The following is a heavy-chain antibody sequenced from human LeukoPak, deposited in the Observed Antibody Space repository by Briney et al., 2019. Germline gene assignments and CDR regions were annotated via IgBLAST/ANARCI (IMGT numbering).Heavy chain of an antibody. J-gene: IGHJ4*02. V-gene: IGHV4-4*07. D-gene: IGHD6-13*01. CDR3: AKDSSTWGNLAGHFDS. Sequence: PSETLSLTCTVSGGSIVSHYWNWIRQPAGRGLEWIGRFYASGTTNTSPSLKSRVTMSVDTSKNQFSLKLSPVTAADTAVYYCAKDSSTWGNLAGHFDSWGQGTLVTVSS. CDR2: FYASGTT. CDR1: GGSIVSHY.